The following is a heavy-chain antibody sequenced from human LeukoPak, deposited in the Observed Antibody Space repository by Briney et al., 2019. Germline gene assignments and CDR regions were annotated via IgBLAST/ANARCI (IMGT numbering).Heavy chain of an antibody. D-gene: IGHD1-7*01. V-gene: IGHV4-30-4*08. CDR1: GGSISSGDYY. Sequence: PSETLSLTCTVSGGSISSGDYYWSWIRQPPGKGLEWIGYIYYSGSTYYNPSLKSRVTISVDTSKNQFSLRLTSVTAADTAVYYCARIFGNYQEAMDVWGPGITVTVSS. CDR2: IYYSGST. J-gene: IGHJ6*02. CDR3: ARIFGNYQEAMDV.